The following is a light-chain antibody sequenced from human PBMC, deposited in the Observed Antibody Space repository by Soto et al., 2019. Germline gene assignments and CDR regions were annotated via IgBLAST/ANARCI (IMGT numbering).Light chain of an antibody. Sequence: QSVLTQPASVSGSPGQSITISCTGTSSDVGGYNHVSWYQQHPGTAPKLMIYEVSNRPSGVSNRFSGSKSGNTASLTISGLQAEDEADYYCSLYTSRSAYVFGAGTKLTVL. J-gene: IGLJ1*01. V-gene: IGLV2-14*01. CDR3: SLYTSRSAYV. CDR1: SSDVGGYNH. CDR2: EVS.